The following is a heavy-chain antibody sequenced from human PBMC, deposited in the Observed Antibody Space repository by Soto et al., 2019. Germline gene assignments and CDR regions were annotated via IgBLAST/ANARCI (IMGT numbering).Heavy chain of an antibody. CDR2: IIPIFGTA. D-gene: IGHD1-26*01. CDR1: GGTFSSYA. J-gene: IGHJ4*02. Sequence: VKVSCKASGGTFSSYAISWVRQAPGQGLEWMGGIIPIFGTANYAQKFQGRVTITADESTSTAYMELSSLRSEDTAVYYCAILIVGPTPVDYWGQGTLVSVPS. CDR3: AILIVGPTPVDY. V-gene: IGHV1-69*13.